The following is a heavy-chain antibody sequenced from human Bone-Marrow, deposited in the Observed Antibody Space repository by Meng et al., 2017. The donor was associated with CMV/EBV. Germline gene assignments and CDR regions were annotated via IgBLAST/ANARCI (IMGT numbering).Heavy chain of an antibody. CDR3: AREPLSWYENDY. CDR1: GFTFSSYS. Sequence: GESLKISCAASGFTFSSYSMNWVRQAPGKGLEWVSSISSSSSYIYYADSVKGRFTISRGNAKNSLYLQMNSLRAEDTAVYYCAREPLSWYENDYWGQGTLVTVSS. J-gene: IGHJ4*02. D-gene: IGHD6-13*01. V-gene: IGHV3-21*01. CDR2: ISSSSSYI.